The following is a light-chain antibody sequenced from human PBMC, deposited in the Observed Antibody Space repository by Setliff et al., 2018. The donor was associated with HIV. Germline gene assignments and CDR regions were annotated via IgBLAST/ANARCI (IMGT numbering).Light chain of an antibody. J-gene: IGLJ2*01. V-gene: IGLV2-14*01. Sequence: QSALAQPASVSGSPGQSIAISCTGTSSDVGAYNYVSWYQQHPGKAPKLMIYDVSKRPSGVSNRFSGSKSGNTASLTISGLQAEDEADYYCTSYTSYSSVVVGGGTK. CDR3: TSYTSYSSVV. CDR2: DVS. CDR1: SSDVGAYNY.